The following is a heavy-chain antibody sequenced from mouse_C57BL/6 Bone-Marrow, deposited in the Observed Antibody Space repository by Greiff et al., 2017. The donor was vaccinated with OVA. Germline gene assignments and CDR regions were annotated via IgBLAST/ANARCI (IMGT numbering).Heavy chain of an antibody. CDR3: TGTRPFAY. CDR1: GFTFSNYW. CDR2: IRLKSDNYAT. D-gene: IGHD1-2*01. Sequence: DVMLVESGGGLVQPGGSMKLSCVASGFTFSNYWMNWVRQSPEKGLEWVAQIRLKSDNYATHYAESVKGRFTISRDDSKSSVYLQMNNLRAEDTGIYYCTGTRPFAYWGQGTLVTVSA. V-gene: IGHV6-3*01. J-gene: IGHJ3*01.